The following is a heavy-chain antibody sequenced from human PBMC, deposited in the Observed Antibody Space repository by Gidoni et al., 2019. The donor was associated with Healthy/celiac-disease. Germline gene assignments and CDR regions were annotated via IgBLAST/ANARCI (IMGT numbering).Heavy chain of an antibody. J-gene: IGHJ3*02. V-gene: IGHV4-34*01. D-gene: IGHD5-12*01. Sequence: QVQLQQGGAGLMKPAETLSLTCAVYGGSFSGYYWSWIRQPPGKGLEWIGEINHSGSTNYNPSLKSRVTISVDTSKNQFSLKLSSVTAADTAVYYCASGYDSDAFDIWGQGTMVTVSS. CDR2: INHSGST. CDR1: GGSFSGYY. CDR3: ASGYDSDAFDI.